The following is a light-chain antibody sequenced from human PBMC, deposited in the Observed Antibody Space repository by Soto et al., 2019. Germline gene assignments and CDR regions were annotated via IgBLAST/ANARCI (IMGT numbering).Light chain of an antibody. CDR1: QGISSW. CDR3: QQANSFPYT. J-gene: IGKJ2*01. Sequence: DIQMTQSPSSVSASVGDRVTITGRASQGISSWLDWYQQKPGKAPKLLIYAASSLQSGVPSRFSVSGSGADFTLTISSLQPEDFATYYCQQANSFPYTFGQGTTLEIK. V-gene: IGKV1-12*01. CDR2: AAS.